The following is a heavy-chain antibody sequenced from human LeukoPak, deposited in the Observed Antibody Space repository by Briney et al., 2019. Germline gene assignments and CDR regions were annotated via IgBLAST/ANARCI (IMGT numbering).Heavy chain of an antibody. CDR2: IWYDGGNK. Sequence: SGGSLRLSCAASGFTFNSYGMHWVRQAPGEGLEWVAAIWYDGGNKYYADSVKGRFAISRDNSKNTLDLQMNSLRAEDTAEYYCARGRRSTGDTSWYFDSWGQGTLVTVSS. CDR1: GFTFNSYG. D-gene: IGHD1-26*01. CDR3: ARGRRSTGDTSWYFDS. V-gene: IGHV3-33*01. J-gene: IGHJ4*02.